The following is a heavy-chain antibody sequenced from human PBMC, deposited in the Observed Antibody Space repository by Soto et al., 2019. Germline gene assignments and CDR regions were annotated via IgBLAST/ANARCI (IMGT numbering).Heavy chain of an antibody. D-gene: IGHD3-16*01. CDR3: ARDSAYDSDVGEVSYFDY. V-gene: IGHV1-2*04. CDR1: GYTFTGYY. Sequence: ASVKVSCKASGYTFTGYYMHWVRQAPGQGLEWMGWINPNSGGTNYAQKFQGWVTMTRDTSISTAYMELSRLRSDDTAVYYCARDSAYDSDVGEVSYFDYWGQGTLVTVSS. CDR2: INPNSGGT. J-gene: IGHJ4*02.